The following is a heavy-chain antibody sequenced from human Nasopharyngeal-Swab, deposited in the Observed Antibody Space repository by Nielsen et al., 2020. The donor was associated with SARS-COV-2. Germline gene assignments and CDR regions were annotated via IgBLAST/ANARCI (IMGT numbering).Heavy chain of an antibody. Sequence: GESLKISCTASGFTFGDYAMSWFRQAPGKGPEGVGFIRSKAYGGTTEYAAVVKGRFTISRDDSKSIAYLQMNSLKTEDTAVYYWTRDESYCSGGSCYPTFDNWFAPWGQGTLVTVSS. V-gene: IGHV3-49*03. D-gene: IGHD2-15*01. CDR3: TRDESYCSGGSCYPTFDNWFAP. J-gene: IGHJ5*02. CDR1: GFTFGDYA. CDR2: IRSKAYGGTT.